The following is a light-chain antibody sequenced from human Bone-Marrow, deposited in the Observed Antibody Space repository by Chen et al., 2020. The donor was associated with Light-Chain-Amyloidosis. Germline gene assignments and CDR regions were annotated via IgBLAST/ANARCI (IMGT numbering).Light chain of an antibody. V-gene: IGLV1-51*01. CDR3: GTWDSSLVAGV. J-gene: IGLJ2*01. CDR1: SSNIGTNF. CDR2: DNS. Sequence: QSVLTQPPSVSAAPGQKVTISCSGTSSNIGTNFVSWYQQFPGTAPKLLIYDNSHRPSGSPDRVAGSNAGTSATLGIAGLQTGDEAEYYCGTWDSSLVAGVFGGGTKVTVL.